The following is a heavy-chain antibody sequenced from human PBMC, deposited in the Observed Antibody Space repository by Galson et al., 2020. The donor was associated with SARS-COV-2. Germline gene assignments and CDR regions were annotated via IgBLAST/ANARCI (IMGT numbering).Heavy chain of an antibody. V-gene: IGHV1-8*01. Sequence: ASVKVSCEASGYTFTSYDINWVRQAPGQGLEWMGWMNPNTGNTGYAQKFQGRVSMSRDTSISTAYMELSSLRSDDTAVYYCVCGNGHEFDHVWGTYRHNNFYFDYWGQGALVTVSS. D-gene: IGHD3-16*02. CDR2: MNPNTGNT. CDR1: GYTFTSYD. J-gene: IGHJ4*02. CDR3: VCGNGHEFDHVWGTYRHNNFYFDY.